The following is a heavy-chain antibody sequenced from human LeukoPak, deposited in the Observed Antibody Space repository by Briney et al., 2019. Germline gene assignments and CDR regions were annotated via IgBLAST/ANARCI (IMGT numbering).Heavy chain of an antibody. D-gene: IGHD2-8*01. CDR2: ISYDGSNK. CDR1: GFTFSSHA. CDR3: ARADQGVAFDI. Sequence: GGSLRLSCAASGFTFSSHAMHWVRQAPGKGLEWVAVISYDGSNKYYADSVKGRFTISRDNSKNTLYLQMNSLRAEDTAVYYCARADQGVAFDIWGQGTMVTVSS. V-gene: IGHV3-30-3*01. J-gene: IGHJ3*02.